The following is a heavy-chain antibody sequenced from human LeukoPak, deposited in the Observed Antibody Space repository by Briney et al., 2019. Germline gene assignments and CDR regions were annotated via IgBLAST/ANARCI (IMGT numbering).Heavy chain of an antibody. CDR1: GGTFSSYA. V-gene: IGHV1-69*04. CDR3: AREKANWFDP. CDR2: IIPIFGIA. J-gene: IGHJ5*02. Sequence: ASVKVSCKASGGTFSSYAISWVRQAPGQGLEWMGRIIPIFGIANYAQKFQGRVTITADKSTSTAYMELSSLRSEDTAVYYCAREKANWFDPWGQRTLVTVSS.